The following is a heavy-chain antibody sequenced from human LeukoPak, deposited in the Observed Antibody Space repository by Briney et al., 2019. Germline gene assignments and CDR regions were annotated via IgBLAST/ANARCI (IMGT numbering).Heavy chain of an antibody. Sequence: SETLSLTCTVSGGSISSYYWSWIRQPAGKGLEWIGRIYPSGSTNYSPSLKSRVAMPIDTSKRQFSLKLNSVTAADTAVYYCAREDYYGSAADYWGQGTLVTVSS. D-gene: IGHD3-10*01. CDR3: AREDYYGSAADY. CDR2: IYPSGST. V-gene: IGHV4-4*07. J-gene: IGHJ4*02. CDR1: GGSISSYY.